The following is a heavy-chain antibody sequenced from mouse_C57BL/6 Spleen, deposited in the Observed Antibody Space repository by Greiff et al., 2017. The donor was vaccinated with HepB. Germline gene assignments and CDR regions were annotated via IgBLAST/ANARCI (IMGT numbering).Heavy chain of an antibody. J-gene: IGHJ2*01. V-gene: IGHV5-9-1*02. Sequence: EVKVVESGEGLVKPGGSLKLSCAASGFTFSSYAMSWVRQTPEKRLEWVAYISSGCDYIYYADTVKGRFTISRDNARNTLYLQMSSLKSEDTAMYYCTRTGPNWDVYFDYWGQGTTLTVSS. CDR2: ISSGCDYI. D-gene: IGHD4-1*01. CDR3: TRTGPNWDVYFDY. CDR1: GFTFSSYA.